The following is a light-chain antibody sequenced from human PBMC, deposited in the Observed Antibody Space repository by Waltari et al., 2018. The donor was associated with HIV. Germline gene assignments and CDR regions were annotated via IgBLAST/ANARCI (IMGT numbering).Light chain of an antibody. CDR2: NVN. CDR1: SSDIGEYNY. CDR3: SSYTTIYTWV. Sequence: QSALTQPASVSGSPVQSITISCTGTSSDIGEYNYVSSFQHPPTKDPKLRIFNVNYRPWGVSNRFSGSKSGNTASLNISGLQAEDEADYYCSSYTTIYTWVFGGGTKLTVL. V-gene: IGLV2-14*01. J-gene: IGLJ3*02.